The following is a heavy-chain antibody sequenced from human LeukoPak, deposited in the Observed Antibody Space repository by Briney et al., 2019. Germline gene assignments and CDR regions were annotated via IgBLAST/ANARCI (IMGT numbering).Heavy chain of an antibody. J-gene: IGHJ4*02. CDR3: ARRYFDY. Sequence: PGGSLRLSCAAPGFTFSSYWMSWVRQAPGKGLEWVANIKQDGSEKYNVDSVKGRFTISRDNTKNSLYLQMNSLRTEDTAVYYCARRYFDYWGQGTLVTVSS. CDR1: GFTFSSYW. V-gene: IGHV3-7*01. CDR2: IKQDGSEK.